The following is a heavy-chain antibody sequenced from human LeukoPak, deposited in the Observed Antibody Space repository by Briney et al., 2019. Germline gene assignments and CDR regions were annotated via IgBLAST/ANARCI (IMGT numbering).Heavy chain of an antibody. Sequence: ETLSLTCAVYGGSFSGYYWSWIRQPPGKGLEWIGEINHSGSTNYNPSLKSRVTISVDTSKNQFSLKLSSVTAADTAVYYCARRPYDYVWGSYRPNWFDPWGQGTLVTVSS. CDR3: ARRPYDYVWGSYRPNWFDP. CDR2: INHSGST. V-gene: IGHV4-34*01. J-gene: IGHJ5*02. D-gene: IGHD3-16*02. CDR1: GGSFSGYY.